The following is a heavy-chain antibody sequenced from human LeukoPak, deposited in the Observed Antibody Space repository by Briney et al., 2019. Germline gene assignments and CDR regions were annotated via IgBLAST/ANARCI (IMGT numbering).Heavy chain of an antibody. Sequence: ASVKVSCKASGYTLTGYYMHWVRQAPGQGLEWMGWINPSSGGTHFAQKFQGRVTMTRDTSISTAYMELSRLRSDDTAVYYCASVYGLAVAASQFDYWGQGTLVTVSS. CDR2: INPSSGGT. J-gene: IGHJ4*02. V-gene: IGHV1-2*02. CDR1: GYTLTGYY. CDR3: ASVYGLAVAASQFDY. D-gene: IGHD6-19*01.